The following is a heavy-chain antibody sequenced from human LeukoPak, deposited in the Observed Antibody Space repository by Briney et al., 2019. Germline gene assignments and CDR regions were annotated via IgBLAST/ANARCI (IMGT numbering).Heavy chain of an antibody. CDR3: ARASLPGYYDSSGYSDY. CDR1: GYTFTNNF. CDR2: INPSGDNT. D-gene: IGHD3-22*01. V-gene: IGHV1-46*01. J-gene: IGHJ4*02. Sequence: GASVKVSCKASGYTFTNNFMHWVRQAPGQGLEWIGIINPSGDNTWYAQKFQGRVTMTRDMATSTDYLEVSSLRSEDTAVYYCARASLPGYYDSSGYSDYWGQGTLVTVSS.